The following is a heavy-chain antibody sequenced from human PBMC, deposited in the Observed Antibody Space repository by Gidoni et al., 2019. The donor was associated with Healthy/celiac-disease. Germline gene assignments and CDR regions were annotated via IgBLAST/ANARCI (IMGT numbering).Heavy chain of an antibody. CDR3: ARSDSYYYYGMDV. Sequence: GKGLEWMGIIYPGDSDTRYSPSFQGQVTISADKSISTAYLQWSSLKASDTAMYYCARSDSYYYYGMDVWGQGTTVTVSS. J-gene: IGHJ6*02. V-gene: IGHV5-51*01. CDR2: IYPGDSDT.